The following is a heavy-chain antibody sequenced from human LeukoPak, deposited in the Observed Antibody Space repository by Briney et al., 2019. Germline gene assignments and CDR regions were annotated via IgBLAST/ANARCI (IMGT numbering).Heavy chain of an antibody. J-gene: IGHJ3*02. D-gene: IGHD3-22*01. V-gene: IGHV5-51*01. CDR1: GYSFTSHW. CDR2: IYPGDSET. CDR3: ARRYYYDSSGYYLAHDAFDI. Sequence: GESLKISCKGSGYSFTSHWIGWVRQMPGKGLEWMGIIYPGDSETRYSPSFQGQVTISADKSISTAYLQWSSLKASDTAMYYCARRYYYDSSGYYLAHDAFDIWDQGTMVTVSS.